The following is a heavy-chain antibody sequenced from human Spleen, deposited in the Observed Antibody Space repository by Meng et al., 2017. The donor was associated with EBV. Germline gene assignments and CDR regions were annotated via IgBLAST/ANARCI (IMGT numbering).Heavy chain of an antibody. CDR1: GYTFSLYG. CDR3: AGERIAVAGTEYPDY. V-gene: IGHV1-2*05. D-gene: IGHD6-19*01. CDR2: INPNSGDT. J-gene: IGHJ4*02. Sequence: QVHLVQSGAEVXXXXXSXRVXXXGSGYTFSLYGISWVRQAPGQGLEWLGHINPNSGDTNYAQKFQGRVTMTRDTSINTAYMELTRLRSDDTGVYYCAGERIAVAGTEYPDYWGQGTLVTVSS.